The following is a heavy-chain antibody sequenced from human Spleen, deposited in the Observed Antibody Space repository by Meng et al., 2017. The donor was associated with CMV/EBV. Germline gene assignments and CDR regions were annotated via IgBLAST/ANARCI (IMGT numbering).Heavy chain of an antibody. J-gene: IGHJ4*02. CDR2: VSHDGNT. D-gene: IGHD1-14*01. CDR3: ARASRWRYSRPRTPLYFDF. V-gene: IGHV4-34*01. CDR1: SLEGNY. Sequence: SLEGNYWSWINQSPGKGLEWIGEVSHDGNTNYNPSLKNRVTISVDSSKNQFSLRLTSVTAADTAMFYCARASRWRYSRPRTPLYFDFWGQGTLVTVSS.